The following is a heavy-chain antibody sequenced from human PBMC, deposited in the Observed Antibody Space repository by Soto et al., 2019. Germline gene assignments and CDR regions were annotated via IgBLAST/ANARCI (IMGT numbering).Heavy chain of an antibody. J-gene: IGHJ5*02. Sequence: SETLSLTCAVYGGSFSGYYWSWIRQPPGKGLEWIGEINHSGSTNYNPSLKSRVTISVDTSKNQFSLKLSSVTAADTAVYYCARARGQPLEWFPATDPWGQGILVTVSS. V-gene: IGHV4-34*01. CDR1: GGSFSGYY. D-gene: IGHD3-3*01. CDR3: ARARGQPLEWFPATDP. CDR2: INHSGST.